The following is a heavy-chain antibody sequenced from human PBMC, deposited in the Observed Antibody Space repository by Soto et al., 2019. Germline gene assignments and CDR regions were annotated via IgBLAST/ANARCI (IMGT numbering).Heavy chain of an antibody. CDR2: IYYTGST. Sequence: QVQLQESGPGLVKPSETLSLTCSVSGGSISSYYWNWIRQPPGKGLEWMGYIYYTGSTNYNPSIRSRVTISVDTSKSQFSLKLRSVTAADTAVYYCARDTSSSCIRAFDIWGQGTMVTVSS. CDR3: ARDTSSSCIRAFDI. CDR1: GGSISSYY. J-gene: IGHJ3*02. V-gene: IGHV4-59*01. D-gene: IGHD6-13*01.